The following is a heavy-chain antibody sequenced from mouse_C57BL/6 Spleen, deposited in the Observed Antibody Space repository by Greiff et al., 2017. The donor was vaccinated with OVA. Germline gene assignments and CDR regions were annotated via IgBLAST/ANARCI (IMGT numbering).Heavy chain of an antibody. CDR2: INPSNGGT. CDR1: GYTFTSYW. V-gene: IGHV1-53*01. Sequence: QVQLKQPGTELVKPGASVKLSCKASGYTFTSYWMHWVKQRPGQGLEWIGNINPSNGGTNYNEKFKSKATLTVDKSSSTAYMQLSSLTSEDSAVYYCARKGREFYAMDYWGQGTSVTVSS. J-gene: IGHJ4*01. CDR3: ARKGREFYAMDY.